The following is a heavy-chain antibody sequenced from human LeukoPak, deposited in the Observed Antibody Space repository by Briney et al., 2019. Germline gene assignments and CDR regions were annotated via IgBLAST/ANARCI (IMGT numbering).Heavy chain of an antibody. D-gene: IGHD1-26*01. Sequence: GGSLRLSCAASGFTFSSYWMHWVRQDPGEGLLWVSRINGEGTTSAYADSVKGRFTISRDNAKNTLYLQMNSLRADDTAVYYCARQKGGQSFFDSWGQGTLVTVSS. CDR3: ARQKGGQSFFDS. CDR2: INGEGTTS. J-gene: IGHJ4*02. V-gene: IGHV3-74*01. CDR1: GFTFSSYW.